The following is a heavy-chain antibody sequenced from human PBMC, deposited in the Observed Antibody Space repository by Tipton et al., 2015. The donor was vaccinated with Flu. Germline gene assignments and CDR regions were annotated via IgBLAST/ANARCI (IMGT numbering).Heavy chain of an antibody. CDR2: IYYSGST. CDR1: GGSISSYY. Sequence: TLSLTCTVSGGSISSYYWGWIRQPPGKGLEWIGSIYYSGSTYYNPSLKSRVTISVDTSKNQFSLKLSSVTAADTAVYYCARGRGYCSSTSCYKGFGSYYYYMDVWGKGTAVTVSS. V-gene: IGHV4-39*07. J-gene: IGHJ6*03. CDR3: ARGRGYCSSTSCYKGFGSYYYYMDV. D-gene: IGHD2-2*02.